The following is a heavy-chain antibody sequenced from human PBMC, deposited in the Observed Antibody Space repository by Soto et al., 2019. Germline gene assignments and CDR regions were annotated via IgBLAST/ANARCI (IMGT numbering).Heavy chain of an antibody. V-gene: IGHV1-18*01. CDR3: AKEGSGVYYPVEFSEN. D-gene: IGHD3-22*01. CDR2: ISAYNGNT. J-gene: IGHJ1*01. CDR1: GYTFTSYG. Sequence: ASVKVSCKASGYTFTSYGISWVRQAPGQGLEWMGWISAYNGNTNYAQKLQGRVTMTTDTSTSTAYMELRSLRSDDTAVYYCAKEGSGVYYPVEFSENWVKGTLDPVSS.